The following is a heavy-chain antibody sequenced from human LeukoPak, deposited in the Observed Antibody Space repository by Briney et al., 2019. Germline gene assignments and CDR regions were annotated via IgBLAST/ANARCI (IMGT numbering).Heavy chain of an antibody. CDR3: ARSLGRPFDYGMDV. J-gene: IGHJ6*02. CDR1: GFTFSSYW. D-gene: IGHD3-16*01. V-gene: IGHV3-7*03. Sequence: GGSLRLSCAASGFTFSSYWMSWVRQAPGKGLEWVANIKQDGSEKYYVDSVKGRFTISRDNSKNTLYLQMNSLRAKDTAVYYCARSLGRPFDYGMDVWGQGTTVTVSS. CDR2: IKQDGSEK.